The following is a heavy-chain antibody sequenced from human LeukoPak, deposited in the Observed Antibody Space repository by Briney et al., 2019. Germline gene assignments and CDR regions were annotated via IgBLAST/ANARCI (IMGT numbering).Heavy chain of an antibody. J-gene: IGHJ4*02. D-gene: IGHD1-26*01. CDR3: ARDLVGASYY. Sequence: GKSLRLSCAASGFTFGTFWMGWVRQSPGKGLEWVANINRDGSERYYVDSVKGRFTISRDNARNSLYLEMNSLRAEDSGVYYCARDLVGASYYWGQGTQVTV. CDR1: GFTFGTFW. V-gene: IGHV3-7*03. CDR2: INRDGSER.